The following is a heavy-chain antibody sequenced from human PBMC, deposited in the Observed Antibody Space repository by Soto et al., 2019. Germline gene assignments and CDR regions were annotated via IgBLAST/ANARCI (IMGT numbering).Heavy chain of an antibody. D-gene: IGHD6-6*01. CDR1: GFTFSSYS. V-gene: IGHV3-21*01. CDR2: ISSSSSYI. Sequence: GGSLRLSSAASGFTFSSYSMNWVRQAPGKGLEWVSSISSSSSYIYYADSVKGRFTISRDNAKNSLYLQMNSLRAEDTAVYYCAFQLGGYDQLVGAFDIWGQGTMVTVSS. J-gene: IGHJ3*02. CDR3: AFQLGGYDQLVGAFDI.